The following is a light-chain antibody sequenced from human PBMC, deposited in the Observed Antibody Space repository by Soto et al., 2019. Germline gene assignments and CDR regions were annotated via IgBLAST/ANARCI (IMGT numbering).Light chain of an antibody. CDR3: CSYAGSYTYV. J-gene: IGLJ1*01. V-gene: IGLV2-11*01. CDR2: DVS. CDR1: SSDVGDYNY. Sequence: QSALTQPRSVSGSPGQSVTISCTGTSSDVGDYNYVSWYQQHPGKAPKLMIYDVSKWPSGVPDRFSGSKSGNTASLTISGLQAEDEADYYCCSYAGSYTYVFGTGTEVTVL.